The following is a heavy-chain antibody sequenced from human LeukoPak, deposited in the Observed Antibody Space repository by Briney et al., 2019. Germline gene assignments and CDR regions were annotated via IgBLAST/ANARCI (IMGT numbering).Heavy chain of an antibody. CDR3: AKATNLAYCGGDCYFDY. D-gene: IGHD2-21*02. V-gene: IGHV3-23*01. CDR2: ISGSGGST. Sequence: PGGSLRLSCAASGFTFSSYAMSWVRQAPGKGLEWVSAISGSGGSTYYADSVEGRFTISRDNSKNTLYLQMNSLRAEDTAVYYCAKATNLAYCGGDCYFDYWGQGTLVTVSS. CDR1: GFTFSSYA. J-gene: IGHJ4*02.